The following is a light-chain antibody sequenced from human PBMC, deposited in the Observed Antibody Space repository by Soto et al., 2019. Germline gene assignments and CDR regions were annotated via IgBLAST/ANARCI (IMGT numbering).Light chain of an antibody. J-gene: IGKJ1*01. V-gene: IGKV1-39*01. CDR3: QQSYSTLRWT. Sequence: DIQMTQSPSSLSASVGDRVTITCRAIQSISSYLNWYQQKPGKAPKLLIYAASSLQSGVPSRFSGSGSGTDFTLTISSLQPEDFATYYCQQSYSTLRWTFGQGTKVEIK. CDR1: QSISSY. CDR2: AAS.